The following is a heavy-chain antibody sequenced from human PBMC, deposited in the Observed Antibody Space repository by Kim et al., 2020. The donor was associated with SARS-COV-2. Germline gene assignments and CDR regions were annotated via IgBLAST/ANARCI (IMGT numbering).Heavy chain of an antibody. D-gene: IGHD5-12*01. V-gene: IGHV3-23*01. Sequence: GGFLRLSCVTSGFTFSSHAMSWFRQASGKGLEWVSAVTGSSSTTYYSDSVKGRFTISRDNSKNTLSLQMTSLTTEDTAVYYCAKVGSGAYVGRDYFEYWGQGILVTVSS. CDR1: GFTFSSHA. CDR2: VTGSSSTT. J-gene: IGHJ4*02. CDR3: AKVGSGAYVGRDYFEY.